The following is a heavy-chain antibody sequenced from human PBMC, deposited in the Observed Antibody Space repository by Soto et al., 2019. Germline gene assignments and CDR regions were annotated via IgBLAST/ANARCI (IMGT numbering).Heavy chain of an antibody. CDR3: ARRSGIVVVHA. CDR1: GASFSDANYY. Sequence: SETLSLTCIVSGASFSDANYYWVWIRQPPGEGLEWIGSFYYDGRTYYNASLKSRVTISVDTSTNHFSLMVTSVTAADTAVYYCARRSGIVVVHAWGQGTLVTVSS. D-gene: IGHD3-22*01. J-gene: IGHJ5*02. CDR2: FYYDGRT. V-gene: IGHV4-39*02.